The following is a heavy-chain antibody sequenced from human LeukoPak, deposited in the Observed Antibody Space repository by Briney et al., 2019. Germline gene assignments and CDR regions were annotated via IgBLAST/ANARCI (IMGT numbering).Heavy chain of an antibody. D-gene: IGHD5-24*01. Sequence: GGSLRLSCAPSGFTLRNYAMHWVRQAPGKGLEWVAVISYAGSDEHYADSVKGRFTISRDNSKNTLFLQMNSLRAEDTAVYYCARGDFRWEMATTIAFDIWGQGTMVTVSS. CDR2: ISYAGSDE. CDR1: GFTLRNYA. J-gene: IGHJ3*02. CDR3: ARGDFRWEMATTIAFDI. V-gene: IGHV3-30*04.